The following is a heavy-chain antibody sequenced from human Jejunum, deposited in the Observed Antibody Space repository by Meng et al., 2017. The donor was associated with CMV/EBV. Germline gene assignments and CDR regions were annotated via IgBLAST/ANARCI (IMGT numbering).Heavy chain of an antibody. D-gene: IGHD3/OR15-3a*01. Sequence: YWIGWVRQIPATGLEWMGLIYPGDWDTKYNPSFPGPVSLSVDKSINTAYLHWSSLKASDTAKYYCARQHYDFWTGSYTGNSYFDFWGQGTLVTVSS. CDR2: IYPGDWDT. CDR1: YW. J-gene: IGHJ4*02. V-gene: IGHV5-51*01. CDR3: ARQHYDFWTGSYTGNSYFDF.